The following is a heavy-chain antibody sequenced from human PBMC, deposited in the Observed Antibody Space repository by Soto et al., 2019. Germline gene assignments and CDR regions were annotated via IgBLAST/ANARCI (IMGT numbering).Heavy chain of an antibody. V-gene: IGHV1-2*02. CDR3: ARLKNQGWHGGYYYYGMDV. CDR1: GYTFTGYY. D-gene: IGHD3-16*01. Sequence: ASVKVSCKASGYTFTGYYMHWVRQAPGQGPEWMGWINPNSGGTNYAQKFQGRVTMTRDTSISTAYMELSRLRSDDTAVYYCARLKNQGWHGGYYYYGMDVWGQGTTVTVSS. CDR2: INPNSGGT. J-gene: IGHJ6*02.